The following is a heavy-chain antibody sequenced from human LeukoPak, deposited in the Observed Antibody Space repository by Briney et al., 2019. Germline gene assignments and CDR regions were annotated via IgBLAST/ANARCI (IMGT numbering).Heavy chain of an antibody. CDR3: ARGGYSGSYLWFDP. J-gene: IGHJ5*02. V-gene: IGHV4-34*01. D-gene: IGHD1-26*01. CDR1: GGSFSGYY. Sequence: PSETLSLTCAVYGGSFSGYYWSWIRQPPGKGLEWIGEINHSGSTNYNPSLKSRVTIFVDTSKNQFSLKLSSVTAADTAVYYCARGGYSGSYLWFDPWGQGTLVTVSS. CDR2: INHSGST.